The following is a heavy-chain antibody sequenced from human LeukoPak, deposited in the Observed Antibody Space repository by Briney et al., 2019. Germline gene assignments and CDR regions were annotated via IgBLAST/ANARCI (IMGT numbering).Heavy chain of an antibody. D-gene: IGHD4-17*01. Sequence: PGGSLRLSCAAFGFTFRNHAMNWVRQTPGKGLEWVSAISGRDHTTYSADSVKGRFTISRDNSKNTLYLQMNSLRAEDTAVYYCAKGGGFGDYGSYYFDYWGQGTLVTVSS. V-gene: IGHV3-23*01. CDR2: ISGRDHTT. CDR1: GFTFRNHA. J-gene: IGHJ4*02. CDR3: AKGGGFGDYGSYYFDY.